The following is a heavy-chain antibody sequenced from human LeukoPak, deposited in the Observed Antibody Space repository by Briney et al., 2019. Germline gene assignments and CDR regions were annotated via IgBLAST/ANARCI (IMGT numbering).Heavy chain of an antibody. V-gene: IGHV1-24*01. CDR1: GYTLTDLS. J-gene: IGHJ4*02. D-gene: IGHD2-21*02. Sequence: ASVKVSCKVSGYTLTDLSMHWVRRAPGKGLEWMGRFDPEDGEKIYAQNFQGRVTMTEDTSTDTAYMELSSLRSEDTAVYYCATGPIDMTVDYLHYWGQGTLVTVSS. CDR3: ATGPIDMTVDYLHY. CDR2: FDPEDGEK.